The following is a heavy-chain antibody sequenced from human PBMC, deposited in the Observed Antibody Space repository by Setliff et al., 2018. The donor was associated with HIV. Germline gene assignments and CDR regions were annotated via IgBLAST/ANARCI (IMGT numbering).Heavy chain of an antibody. V-gene: IGHV1-69-2*01. J-gene: IGHJ5*02. D-gene: IGHD2-15*01. Sequence: ASVKVSCKASGYTFIDYNIHWVQQAPGKGLEWMGRVDPEDGETIYAEKFRGRVTITEDTSTDTAYLKLSSLRSEDTAVYYCATDACTIDACYSSGGPWGQGTLVTVSS. CDR3: ATDACTIDACYSSGGP. CDR2: VDPEDGET. CDR1: GYTFIDYN.